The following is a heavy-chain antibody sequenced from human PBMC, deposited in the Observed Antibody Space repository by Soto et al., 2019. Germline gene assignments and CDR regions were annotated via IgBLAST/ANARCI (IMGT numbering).Heavy chain of an antibody. D-gene: IGHD6-13*01. J-gene: IGHJ5*02. CDR3: ARGHVMGIAADGFDP. CDR1: GYTFTSYD. V-gene: IGHV1-8*01. Sequence: ASVKVSCKASGYTFTSYDINWVRQATEQGLEWMGWMNPNSGNTGYAQKFQGRVTMTRNTSISTAYMELSSLRSEDTAVYYCARGHVMGIAADGFDPWGQGTLVTVYS. CDR2: MNPNSGNT.